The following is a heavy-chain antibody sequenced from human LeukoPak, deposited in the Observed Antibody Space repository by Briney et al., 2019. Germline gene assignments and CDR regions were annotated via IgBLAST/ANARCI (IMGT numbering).Heavy chain of an antibody. D-gene: IGHD3-10*01. CDR2: INAANSNT. CDR1: GYTFTNYA. CDR3: ARAHQPLWFGDLRVYAMDV. V-gene: IGHV1-3*01. J-gene: IGHJ6*04. Sequence: ASVKVSCKASGYTFTNYAIHWVRQAPGQRLEWMGWINAANSNTKYSEQFQGRVTITRDTSASTACTEMSSLKSEDTAVYYCARAHQPLWFGDLRVYAMDVWGKGTTVTVSS.